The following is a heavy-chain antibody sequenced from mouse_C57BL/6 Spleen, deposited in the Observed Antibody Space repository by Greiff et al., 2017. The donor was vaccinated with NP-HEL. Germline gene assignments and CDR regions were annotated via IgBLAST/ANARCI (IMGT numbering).Heavy chain of an antibody. CDR1: GFTFSDYG. V-gene: IGHV5-17*01. CDR3: ARGLLLYFDY. J-gene: IGHJ2*01. Sequence: EVKLVESGGGLVKPGGSLKLSCAASGFTFSDYGMHWVRQAPEKGLEWVAYISSGSSTIYYADTVKGRFTFSRDNAKNTLFLKMTSLRSEDTAMYYCARGLLLYFDYWGQGTTLTVSS. D-gene: IGHD2-3*01. CDR2: ISSGSSTI.